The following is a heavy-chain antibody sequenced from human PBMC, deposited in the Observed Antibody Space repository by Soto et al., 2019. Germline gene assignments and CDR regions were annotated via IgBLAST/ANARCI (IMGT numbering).Heavy chain of an antibody. V-gene: IGHV4-39*01. Sequence: QLQLQESGPGLVKPSETLSLTCSVSDDSINSDKYYWGWIRQPPGKGLEWIGSIYYRGNAYYNQSRQTRFTISLEKSKSPFSLKRNSVTAADSAVYFCARLEGLATISYYFDFWGPGALVTVSS. CDR3: ARLEGLATISYYFDF. J-gene: IGHJ4*02. CDR2: IYYRGNA. D-gene: IGHD3-9*01. CDR1: DDSINSDKYY.